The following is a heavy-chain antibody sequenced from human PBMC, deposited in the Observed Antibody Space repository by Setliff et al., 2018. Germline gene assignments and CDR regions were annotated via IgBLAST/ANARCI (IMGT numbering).Heavy chain of an antibody. J-gene: IGHJ6*03. Sequence: ASVKVSCKASGGTFSSYAISWVRQAPGQGLEWMGGIIPNSGNTGYAQKFQGRVTITRNTSISTAYMELSSLRSEDTAVYYCARGNPGGEWLLYYYYYYMDVWGKGTTVTVSS. CDR1: GGTFSSYA. V-gene: IGHV1-8*03. CDR2: IIPNSGNT. CDR3: ARGNPGGEWLLYYYYYYMDV. D-gene: IGHD3-3*01.